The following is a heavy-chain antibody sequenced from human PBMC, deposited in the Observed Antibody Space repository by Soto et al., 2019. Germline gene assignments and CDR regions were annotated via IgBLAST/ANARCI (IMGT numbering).Heavy chain of an antibody. CDR3: AKEYTSTSRGSFDY. D-gene: IGHD1-26*01. Sequence: PVGSLRLSCAASGLTCSNYAMSWVRQATGKGLEWVSGITGSSGRTFYADSVKGRFTISRDNSKNTVYLQMNSVRADDTAVYYCAKEYTSTSRGSFDYWGQGALVTVSS. J-gene: IGHJ4*02. V-gene: IGHV3-23*01. CDR2: ITGSSGRT. CDR1: GLTCSNYA.